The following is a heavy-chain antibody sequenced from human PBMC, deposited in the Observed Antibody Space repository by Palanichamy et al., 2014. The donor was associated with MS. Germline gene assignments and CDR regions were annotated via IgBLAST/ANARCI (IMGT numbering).Heavy chain of an antibody. V-gene: IGHV3-7*01. CDR1: GFSFSNYW. J-gene: IGHJ2*01. CDR2: IKQDGSEK. D-gene: IGHD4-17*01. Sequence: EVQLVESGGGLVQPGGSLRLPCAASGFSFSNYWMSWVRQAPGKGLEWVANIKQDGSEKFYVDSVKGRFTISRDNAQNSLYLQMNSLRAEDTAVYYCARIDGSVTTAWYFDLWGRGTLVTVSS. CDR3: ARIDGSVTTAWYFDL.